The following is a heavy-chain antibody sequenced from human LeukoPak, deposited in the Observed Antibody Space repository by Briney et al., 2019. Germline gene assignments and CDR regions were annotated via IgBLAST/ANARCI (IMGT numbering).Heavy chain of an antibody. J-gene: IGHJ4*02. V-gene: IGHV1-2*02. Sequence: GASVKVSCKASGYTFTRYYMHWVRQAPGQGLEWMGWINPNSGGTNYAQKFQGRVTMTRDTSISTAYMELSRLRSDDTAVYYCARSLYDSSGYYPYWGQGTLVTVSS. CDR2: INPNSGGT. CDR3: ARSLYDSSGYYPY. D-gene: IGHD3-22*01. CDR1: GYTFTRYY.